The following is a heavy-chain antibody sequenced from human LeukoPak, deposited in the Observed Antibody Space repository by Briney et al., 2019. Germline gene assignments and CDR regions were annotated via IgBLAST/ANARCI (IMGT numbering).Heavy chain of an antibody. CDR3: ARQPTDIVVVPAAISGIDYYGMDV. CDR2: IDTSDSYT. CDR1: GYSFTSYW. V-gene: IGHV5-10-1*01. Sequence: GESLRISCKGSGYSFTSYWISWVRQMPGKGLEWMGRIDTSDSYTNYSPSFQGHVTISADKSISTAYLQWSSLKASDTAMYYCARQPTDIVVVPAAISGIDYYGMDVWGKGTTVTVSS. D-gene: IGHD2-2*02. J-gene: IGHJ6*04.